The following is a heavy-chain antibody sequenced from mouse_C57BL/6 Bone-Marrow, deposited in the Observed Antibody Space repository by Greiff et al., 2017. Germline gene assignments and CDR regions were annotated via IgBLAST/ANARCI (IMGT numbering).Heavy chain of an antibody. J-gene: IGHJ4*01. D-gene: IGHD1-1*01. CDR1: GYIFTSYW. Sequence: VQLVASGAELVRPGTSVKLSCKTSGYIFTSYWIHWVTQRSGQGLECIARIYPGTGSTYYDEKFKGKATLTSAKSYSTAYMQLSSLKSEDSAVYFCAREEITTYAMDYWGQGTSVTVSS. CDR2: IYPGTGST. CDR3: AREEITTYAMDY. V-gene: IGHV1-76*01.